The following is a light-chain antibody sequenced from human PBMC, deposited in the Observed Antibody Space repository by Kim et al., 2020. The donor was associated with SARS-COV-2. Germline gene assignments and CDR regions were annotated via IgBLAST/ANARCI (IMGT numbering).Light chain of an antibody. V-gene: IGKV1-8*01. J-gene: IGKJ2*01. Sequence: AIQMTQSPSSFSASTGDRVTITCRASQGISSYLAWYQQKPGKAPKLLIYAASTLQSGVPSRFSGSGSGTDFTLTISCLQSEDFATYFCQQYYSYPYAFGQEKKL. CDR3: QQYYSYPYA. CDR1: QGISSY. CDR2: AAS.